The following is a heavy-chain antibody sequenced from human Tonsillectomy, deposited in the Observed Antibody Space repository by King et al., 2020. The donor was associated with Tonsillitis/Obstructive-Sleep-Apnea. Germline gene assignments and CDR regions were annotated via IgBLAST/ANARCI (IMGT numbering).Heavy chain of an antibody. CDR2: IKHSGST. CDR3: ARGRDYSNYFDY. D-gene: IGHD4-11*01. CDR1: GGSFSGYY. J-gene: IGHJ4*02. Sequence: VQLQQWGAGLLKPSETLSLTCAVYGGSFSGYYWSWIRQPPGKGLEWIGEIKHSGSTNYTPSLKIRVTISVDTSKNQFSLKLSSVTAADTAVYYCARGRDYSNYFDYWGQGTLVTVSS. V-gene: IGHV4-34*01.